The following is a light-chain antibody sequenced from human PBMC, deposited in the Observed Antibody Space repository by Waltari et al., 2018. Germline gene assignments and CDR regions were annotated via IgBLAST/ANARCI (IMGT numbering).Light chain of an antibody. CDR1: SSDVGGYDA. Sequence: HSALTQPPSASGSPGRSVTIPCTGRSSDVGGYDAVSWHQHYPGRPPRLHVYAVHKRPSGVPDRFSASRSGDTASLTVSGLRAEDEAHYYCTSYTPIPTFVLFGGGTKLTVL. CDR2: AVH. J-gene: IGLJ2*01. CDR3: TSYTPIPTFVL. V-gene: IGLV2-8*01.